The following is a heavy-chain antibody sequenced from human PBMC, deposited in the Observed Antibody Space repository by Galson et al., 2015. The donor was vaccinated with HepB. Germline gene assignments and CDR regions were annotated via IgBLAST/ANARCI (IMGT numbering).Heavy chain of an antibody. V-gene: IGHV3-74*01. D-gene: IGHD6-19*01. Sequence: SLRLSCAASGFTFSNYWVHWFRQLPGKGLVWVSRIDNDGSHVNYGDSGQGRFTISRDNAKNTVNLQMNSLRAEDTAVYYCAREFVAVPGTNSDAFDMWGRGTMVTVSS. CDR1: GFTFSNYW. CDR2: IDNDGSHV. CDR3: AREFVAVPGTNSDAFDM. J-gene: IGHJ3*02.